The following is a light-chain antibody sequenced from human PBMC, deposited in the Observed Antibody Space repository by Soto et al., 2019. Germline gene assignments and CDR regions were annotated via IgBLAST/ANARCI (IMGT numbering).Light chain of an antibody. CDR2: AAS. J-gene: IGKJ4*01. CDR3: QQYYSYPLT. Sequence: AIRMTQSPSSFSASTGDRVTITCRASQGISSYLAWYQQKPGKAPKLLIYAASTLQSGVPSRFSGSGSGTDFTLTISCLQPEYFATYYCQQYYSYPLTFGGGTKVEIK. V-gene: IGKV1-8*01. CDR1: QGISSY.